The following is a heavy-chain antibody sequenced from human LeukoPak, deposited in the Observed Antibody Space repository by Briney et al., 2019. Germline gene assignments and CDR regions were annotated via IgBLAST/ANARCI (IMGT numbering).Heavy chain of an antibody. CDR3: ARDRRESSKPNDAFDI. CDR2: IYYTGAT. J-gene: IGHJ3*02. CDR1: GGSISSYY. V-gene: IGHV4-59*01. D-gene: IGHD4-11*01. Sequence: SETLSLTCSVSGGSISSYYWSWIRQSPGKGLEWIGYIYYTGATYYNPSLESRVTISIDTSKRQLSLELRSVTAADSAVYFCARDRRESSKPNDAFDIWGQGTMVTVSA.